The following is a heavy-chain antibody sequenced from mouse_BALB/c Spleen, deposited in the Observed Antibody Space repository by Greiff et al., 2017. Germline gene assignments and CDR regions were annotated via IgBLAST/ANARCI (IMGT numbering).Heavy chain of an antibody. J-gene: IGHJ4*01. V-gene: IGHV2-9-2*01. CDR3: VRDLPYYYGSYAMDY. Sequence: VKLMESGPGLVAPSQSLSITCTVSGFSLTSYDISWIRQPPGKGLEWLGVIWTGGGTNYNSAFMSRLSISKDNSKSQVFLKMNSLQTDDTAIYYCVRDLPYYYGSYAMDYWGQGTSVTVSS. CDR1: GFSLTSYD. CDR2: IWTGGGT. D-gene: IGHD1-1*01.